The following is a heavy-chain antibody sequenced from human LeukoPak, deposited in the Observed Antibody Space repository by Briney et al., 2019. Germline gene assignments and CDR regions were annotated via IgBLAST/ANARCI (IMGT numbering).Heavy chain of an antibody. CDR1: GFTFTSSA. CDR3: ALSTLTSSAGLDY. Sequence: SVKVSCKASGFTFTSSAMQRVRQARGQRLEWIGWIVVGSGNTNYAQKFQERVTITRDMSTSTAYMELSSLRSEDTAVYYCALSTLTSSAGLDYWGQGTLVTVSS. V-gene: IGHV1-58*02. CDR2: IVVGSGNT. J-gene: IGHJ4*02.